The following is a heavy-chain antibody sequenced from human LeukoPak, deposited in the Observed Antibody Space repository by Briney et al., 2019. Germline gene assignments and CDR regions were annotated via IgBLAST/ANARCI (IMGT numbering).Heavy chain of an antibody. CDR1: GFTFSSYG. J-gene: IGHJ3*02. Sequence: PGRSLRLSCAASGFTFSSYGMHWVRQAPGKGLEWVAVIWYDGSNKYYADSVKGRFTVSRDNSKNTLYLQMNSLRAEDTAVYYCAKAYSSGYYYQLGVAFDIWGQGTVVTVSS. V-gene: IGHV3-33*06. D-gene: IGHD3-22*01. CDR3: AKAYSSGYYYQLGVAFDI. CDR2: IWYDGSNK.